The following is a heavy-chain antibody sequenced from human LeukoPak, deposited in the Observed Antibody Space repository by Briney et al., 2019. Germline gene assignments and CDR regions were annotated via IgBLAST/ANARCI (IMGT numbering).Heavy chain of an antibody. J-gene: IGHJ4*02. CDR3: AKDLSIAVAGTLDY. CDR1: GGSISSSS. D-gene: IGHD6-19*01. Sequence: LSLTCTVSGGSISSSSYYWGWIRQAPGKGLEWVAVISYDGSNKYYADSVKGRFTISRDNSKNTLYLQMNSLRAEDTAVYYCAKDLSIAVAGTLDYWGQGTLVTVSS. V-gene: IGHV3-30*18. CDR2: ISYDGSNK.